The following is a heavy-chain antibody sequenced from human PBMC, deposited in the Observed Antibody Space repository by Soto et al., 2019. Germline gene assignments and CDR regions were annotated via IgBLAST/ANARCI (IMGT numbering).Heavy chain of an antibody. V-gene: IGHV3-23*01. J-gene: IGHJ4*02. D-gene: IGHD3-22*01. CDR2: IRGSGGDT. CDR3: LKGHSASYYYFDY. Sequence: EVQLLESGGGLVQPGGSLRLSCAASGFTCSFCAMNWVRQAPGKGLEWVSSIRGSGGDTYYADSVRGRFTISRDNSKNPLYLQMNSLRVEDTAVYYCLKGHSASYYYFDYWGQGTLVTVSS. CDR1: GFTCSFCA.